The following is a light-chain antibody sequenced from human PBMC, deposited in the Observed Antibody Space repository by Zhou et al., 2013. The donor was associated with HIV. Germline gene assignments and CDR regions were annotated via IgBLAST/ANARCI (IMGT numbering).Light chain of an antibody. Sequence: DNVLTQSPGTLSLSPGERATLSCRASQTVFTNYLAWYQQKPGQAPRLLIYGTSSRATGIPARFSGRGSGTDFTLTISRLEPEDFAVYYCQQYGSSVLTFGGGTKVEIK. CDR1: QTVFTNY. CDR3: QQYGSSVLT. V-gene: IGKV3-20*01. J-gene: IGKJ4*01. CDR2: GTS.